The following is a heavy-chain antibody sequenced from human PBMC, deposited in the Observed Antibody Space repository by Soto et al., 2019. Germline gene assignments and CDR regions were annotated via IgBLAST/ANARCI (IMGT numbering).Heavy chain of an antibody. D-gene: IGHD3-10*01. CDR1: GYTFTSYD. CDR2: MNPNSGNT. Sequence: QVQLVQSGAEVKKPGXSVKVSCKASGYTFTSYDINWVRQATGQGLEWMGWMNPNSGNTGYAQKFQGXXXXXXXTXXXXXXXXXXXXXXXXXXXYXCARCXXSGXYXNWXDPWGQGXLVTVXX. V-gene: IGHV1-8*01. CDR3: ARCXXSGXYXNWXDP. J-gene: IGHJ5*02.